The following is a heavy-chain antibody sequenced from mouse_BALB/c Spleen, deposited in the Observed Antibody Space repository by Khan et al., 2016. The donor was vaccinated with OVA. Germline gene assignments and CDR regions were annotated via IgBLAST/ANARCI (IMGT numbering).Heavy chain of an antibody. Sequence: EVELVESGGGLVKTGGSLKLSCVASGFNFSSFVMSWVRQTPEKRPEWVATISSAGTYIYYPDSVKGRFTIYRDNAKNTLYLQMSSLRSEDTAMNYCANVNYGWFAYWGQGTLVTVFA. CDR1: GFNFSSFV. CDR2: ISSAGTYI. J-gene: IGHJ3*01. D-gene: IGHD1-1*02. CDR3: ANVNYGWFAY. V-gene: IGHV5-9-1*01.